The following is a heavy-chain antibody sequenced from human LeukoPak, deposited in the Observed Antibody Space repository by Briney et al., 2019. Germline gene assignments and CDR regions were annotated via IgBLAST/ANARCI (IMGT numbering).Heavy chain of an antibody. V-gene: IGHV1-2*02. D-gene: IGHD1-1*01. CDR3: TRARWQLVPYSDF. J-gene: IGHJ4*02. CDR1: VYTCTDYY. Sequence: ASVKVSYKPSVYTCTDYYMHWTRHAPGQGLEWMGWINPNSGGTNFAQKFHGRVAMTRDTSISTAYLELGSLRSDDTAVYFCTRARWQLVPYSDFLGKGTLVTVSS. CDR2: INPNSGGT.